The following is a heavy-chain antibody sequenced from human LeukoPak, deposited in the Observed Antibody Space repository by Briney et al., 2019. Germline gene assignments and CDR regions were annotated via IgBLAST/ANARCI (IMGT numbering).Heavy chain of an antibody. CDR1: GYTFTRYD. D-gene: IGHD3-22*01. CDR2: MNPNSGNT. J-gene: IGHJ5*02. CDR3: ARDYIDYYDSSGYPNWFDP. Sequence: ASVKVSCKASGYTFTRYDINWVRQATGQGLEWMGWMNPNSGNTGYAQKFQGRVTMTTDTSTSTAYMELRSLRSDDTAVYYCARDYIDYYDSSGYPNWFDPWGQGTLVTVSS. V-gene: IGHV1-8*01.